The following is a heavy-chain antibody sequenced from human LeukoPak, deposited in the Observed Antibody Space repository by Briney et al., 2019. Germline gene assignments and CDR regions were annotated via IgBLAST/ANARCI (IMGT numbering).Heavy chain of an antibody. J-gene: IGHJ6*02. CDR3: ARGLATHFYYYGMDV. V-gene: IGHV4-34*01. CDR1: GGSFSGYY. Sequence: SETLSLTCAVYGGSFSGYYWSWIRQPPGKGLEWIGEINHSGSTNYNPSLKSRVAISVDTSKNQFSLKLSSVTAADTAVYYRARGLATHFYYYGMDVWGQGTTVTVSS. D-gene: IGHD3-3*02. CDR2: INHSGST.